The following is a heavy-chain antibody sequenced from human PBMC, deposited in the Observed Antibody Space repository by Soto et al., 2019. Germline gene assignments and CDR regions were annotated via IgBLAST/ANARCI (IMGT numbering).Heavy chain of an antibody. J-gene: IGHJ5*01. CDR1: GGSFSGHS. V-gene: IGHV4-34*01. CDR2: INHSGRG. Sequence: PSETLSLTCAVHGGSFSGHSWTWIRQSPGQGLEWIGDINHSGRGNYSPSLKSRVTISLDTSKNQFSLTLSAVTAADTAMYYCSTRAYDTNGYYRFDPWGQGTLVTVSS. CDR3: STRAYDTNGYYRFDP. D-gene: IGHD3-22*01.